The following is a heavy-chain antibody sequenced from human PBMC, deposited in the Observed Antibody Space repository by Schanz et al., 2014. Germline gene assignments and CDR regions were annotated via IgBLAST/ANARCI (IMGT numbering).Heavy chain of an antibody. Sequence: QVQLVQSGAEVKKPGPSVRVSCKASGGTFSRLTFSWVRQAPGQGLEWMGRVIPILGVTHYAQKFQGRVTITADKSSDTAYMELSSLRSEDTAVYYCAREVGLYDRGWFDLWGQGTLVTVSS. CDR2: VIPILGVT. D-gene: IGHD3-22*01. V-gene: IGHV1-69*08. CDR3: AREVGLYDRGWFDL. CDR1: GGTFSRLT. J-gene: IGHJ5*02.